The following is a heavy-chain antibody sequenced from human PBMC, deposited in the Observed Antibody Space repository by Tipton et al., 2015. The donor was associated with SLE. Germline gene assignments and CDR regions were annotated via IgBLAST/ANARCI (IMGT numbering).Heavy chain of an antibody. D-gene: IGHD6-19*01. CDR2: IYHSGST. CDR3: ARVYSSGWCAH. Sequence: TLSLTCAVSGYSISSGYYWGWIRQPPGKGLEWIGSIYHSGSTYYNPSLKSRVPISVDTSKNQFSLKLSSVTAADTAVYYCARVYSSGWCAHWGQGTLVTVSS. V-gene: IGHV4-38-2*01. J-gene: IGHJ4*02. CDR1: GYSISSGYY.